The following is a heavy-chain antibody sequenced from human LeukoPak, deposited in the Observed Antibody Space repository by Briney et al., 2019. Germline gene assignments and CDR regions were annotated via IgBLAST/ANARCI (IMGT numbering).Heavy chain of an antibody. D-gene: IGHD5-24*01. CDR3: ARRHVYNYFFDY. Sequence: GESLKTSCKGSGYSSTTYWIGWVRQMPGKGLEWMGIIYPGDSETRYSPSFQGQVTISADKSISTAYLQWSSLKASDTAMYYCARRHVYNYFFDYWGQGTLVTVSS. CDR2: IYPGDSET. CDR1: GYSSTTYW. V-gene: IGHV5-51*01. J-gene: IGHJ4*02.